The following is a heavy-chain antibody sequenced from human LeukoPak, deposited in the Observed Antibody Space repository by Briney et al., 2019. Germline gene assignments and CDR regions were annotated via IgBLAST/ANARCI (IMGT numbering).Heavy chain of an antibody. CDR2: ISSSSSTI. J-gene: IGHJ4*01. CDR1: EFTFSSYS. CDR3: ARNQTPHFLDRGGFYQKDVFII. Sequence: GSLRLSCAASEFTFSSYSMNWVRQAPGKGLEWVSYISSSSSTIYYADSVKGRFTISRDNAKNSLYLQMNSLRDEDTAVYYCARNQTPHFLDRGGFYQKDVFIIGGKGT. V-gene: IGHV3-48*02. D-gene: IGHD3-22*01.